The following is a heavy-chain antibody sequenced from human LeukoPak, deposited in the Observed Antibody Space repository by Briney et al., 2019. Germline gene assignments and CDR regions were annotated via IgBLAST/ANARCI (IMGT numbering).Heavy chain of an antibody. CDR1: GFTFSSYA. V-gene: IGHV3-23*01. CDR3: AKDPQNGYRRLKRFDY. J-gene: IGHJ4*02. D-gene: IGHD5-18*01. Sequence: GSLRLSCAASGFTFSSYAMSWVRQAPGKGLEWVSAISGSGGSTYYADSVKGRFTISRDNSKNTLYLQMNSLRAEDTDVYYCAKDPQNGYRRLKRFDYWGQGTLVTVSS. CDR2: ISGSGGST.